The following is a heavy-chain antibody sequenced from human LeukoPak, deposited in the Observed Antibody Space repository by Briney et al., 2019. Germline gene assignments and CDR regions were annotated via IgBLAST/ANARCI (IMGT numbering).Heavy chain of an antibody. CDR3: ARYYGAISPN. V-gene: IGHV3-53*01. CDR2: LYVDGTT. D-gene: IGHD3-3*01. J-gene: IGHJ4*02. Sequence: GGSLRLSCAASGFTVSTNYMNWVRQAPGKGLEWVSGLYVDGTTYYADSVRGRFTISRDNSKNTLYLQVNSLRAEDTAVYYCARYYGAISPNWGQGTLVTVSS. CDR1: GFTVSTNY.